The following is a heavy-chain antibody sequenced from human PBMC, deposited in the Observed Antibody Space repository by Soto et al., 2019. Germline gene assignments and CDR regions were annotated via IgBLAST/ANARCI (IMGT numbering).Heavy chain of an antibody. Sequence: QVQLVQSGAEVKKPGASVKVSCKTSGYTFTTYVIHWVRQAPGQRLEWMAWSNADSGITKSSQEFRDRVTFTRDTSANTVYMEMSSLRSEDTAMYYCAREVVRGVQFDYWGQGTLVTVSS. CDR1: GYTFTTYV. J-gene: IGHJ4*02. CDR2: SNADSGIT. CDR3: AREVVRGVQFDY. V-gene: IGHV1-3*01. D-gene: IGHD3-10*01.